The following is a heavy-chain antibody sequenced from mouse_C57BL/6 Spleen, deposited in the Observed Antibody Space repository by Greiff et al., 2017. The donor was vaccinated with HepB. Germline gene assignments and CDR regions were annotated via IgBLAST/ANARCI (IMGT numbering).Heavy chain of an antibody. V-gene: IGHV5-4*01. CDR3: ARDRDLYAMDY. Sequence: EVKLMESGGGLVKPGGSLKLSCAASGFTFSSYAMSWVRQTPEKRLEWVATISDGGSYTYYPDNVKGRFTIYRDNAKNNLYLQMSHLKSEDTAMYYYARDRDLYAMDYWGQGTSATVSS. D-gene: IGHD3-3*01. J-gene: IGHJ4*01. CDR2: ISDGGSYT. CDR1: GFTFSSYA.